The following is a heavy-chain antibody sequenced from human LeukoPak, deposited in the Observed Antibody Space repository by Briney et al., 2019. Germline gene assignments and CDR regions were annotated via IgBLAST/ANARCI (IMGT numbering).Heavy chain of an antibody. J-gene: IGHJ4*02. CDR3: ARDTSRDGYNLDC. V-gene: IGHV3-11*04. CDR1: GFTFSDYY. D-gene: IGHD5-24*01. Sequence: PGGSLRLSCAASGFTFSDYYMSWIRQAPGKGLEWVSYISSSGSTIYYADSVKGRFTISRDNSKNTLYLQMNSLRAEDTAVYYCARDTSRDGYNLDCWGQGTLVTVSS. CDR2: ISSSGSTI.